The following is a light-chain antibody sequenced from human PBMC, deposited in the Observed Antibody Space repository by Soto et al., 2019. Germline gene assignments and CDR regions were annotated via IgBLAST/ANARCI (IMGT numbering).Light chain of an antibody. J-gene: IGLJ1*01. CDR1: SSDVGGYNY. V-gene: IGLV2-14*01. Sequence: QSVLTQPASVSGSPGQSITISCTGTSSDVGGYNYVSWYQQHPGKAPKLMIYDVSDRPSGVSNRFYGSKSGNTAYLTISGLQAEDDADYYCNSYTSSSTLVFGTGTKVTVL. CDR3: NSYTSSSTLV. CDR2: DVS.